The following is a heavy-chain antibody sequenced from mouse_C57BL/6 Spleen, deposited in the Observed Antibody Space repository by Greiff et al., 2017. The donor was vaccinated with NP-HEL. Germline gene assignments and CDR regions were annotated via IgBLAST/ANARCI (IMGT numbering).Heavy chain of an antibody. CDR3: ARGGGPSAMDY. CDR1: GFTFSDYY. CDR2: INYDGSST. V-gene: IGHV5-16*01. Sequence: EVQRVESEGGLVQPGSSMKLSCTASGFTFSDYYMAWVRQVPEKGLEWVANINYDGSSTYYLDSLKSRFIISRDNAKNILYLQMSSLKSEDTATYYCARGGGPSAMDYWGQGTSVTVSS. J-gene: IGHJ4*01. D-gene: IGHD3-1*01.